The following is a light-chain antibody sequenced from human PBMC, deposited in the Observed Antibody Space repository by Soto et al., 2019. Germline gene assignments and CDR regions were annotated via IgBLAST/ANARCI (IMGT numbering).Light chain of an antibody. J-gene: IGKJ1*01. V-gene: IGKV3-15*01. CDR3: QHYDVWPLT. CDR1: QSVSSH. CDR2: DAS. Sequence: EIVLTQSPATLSVSPGGGATLSCRASQSVSSHLAWYQQKPGQGPRLLIYDASTRATGIPARVSGSGSGTEFTLTISSLQSEDFGVYYCQHYDVWPLTFGQGTKVEIK.